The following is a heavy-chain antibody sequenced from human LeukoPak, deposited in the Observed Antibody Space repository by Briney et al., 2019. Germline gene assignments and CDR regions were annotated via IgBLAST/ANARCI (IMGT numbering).Heavy chain of an antibody. Sequence: TSSETLSLTCSVSGGSVSSGSYYWSWIRQPPGKGLDWIGYIYYSGSTNYNPSLKSRVTISVDTAKNQFSLKLSSVTAADTAVYYCARRAGSGWSINWFDPWGQGTLIPVSS. CDR1: GGSVSSGSYY. J-gene: IGHJ5*02. V-gene: IGHV4-61*01. CDR2: IYYSGST. CDR3: ARRAGSGWSINWFDP. D-gene: IGHD6-19*01.